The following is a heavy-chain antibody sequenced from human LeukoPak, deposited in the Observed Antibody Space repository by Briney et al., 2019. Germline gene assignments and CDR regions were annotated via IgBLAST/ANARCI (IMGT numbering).Heavy chain of an antibody. V-gene: IGHV4-61*02. CDR2: IYSSGST. J-gene: IGHJ4*02. Sequence: SETLSLTCSVSGGSISSDHFYWSWTRQPAGKGLEWLGRIYSSGSTNYNPSLKSRVTISVDTSRKYFSLKLSSVTAADTAVYYCARDSGFGELARFWGQGTLVTVSS. D-gene: IGHD3-10*01. CDR1: GGSISSDHFY. CDR3: ARDSGFGELARF.